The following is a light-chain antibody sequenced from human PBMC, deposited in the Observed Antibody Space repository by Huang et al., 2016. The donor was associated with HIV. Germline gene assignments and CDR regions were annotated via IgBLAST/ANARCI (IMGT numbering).Light chain of an antibody. CDR1: QNINRY. CDR2: GAS. V-gene: IGKV1-39*01. Sequence: DIQITQSPSSLSASVGDRVIITCRASQNINRYLNRYQQQPGKAPKLLISGASKLQSGGPSSFSGSGSGTHFTLAISSLQPEDSATYYCQQSAVTPRTFGQGTKLEI. CDR3: QQSAVTPRT. J-gene: IGKJ2*01.